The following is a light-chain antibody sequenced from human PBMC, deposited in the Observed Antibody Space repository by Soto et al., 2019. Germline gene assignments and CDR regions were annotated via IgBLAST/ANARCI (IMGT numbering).Light chain of an antibody. CDR1: QGIRSS. CDR2: GAS. CDR3: QQYQSLT. V-gene: IGKV3-20*01. Sequence: EIVMRQSPATLSVSPGERATLSCRASQGIRSSLVWYQQKPGQAPRFLIYGASSRATGIPDRFSGSGSGTDFTLTITRLEPEDFAVYYCQQYQSLTFGGGTKVDIK. J-gene: IGKJ4*01.